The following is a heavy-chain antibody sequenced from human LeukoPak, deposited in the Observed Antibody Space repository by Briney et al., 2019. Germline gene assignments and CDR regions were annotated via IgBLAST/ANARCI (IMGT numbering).Heavy chain of an antibody. CDR2: IYYSGSS. Sequence: PSETLSLTCIVSGGSISGYYWNWIRQPPGKGLEWIGYIYYSGSSNYIPSLKSRVTISVDMSKNQFSLKLSSVTAADTAVYYCARNYGSGSYPHYFDYWGQGTLVTVSS. CDR3: ARNYGSGSYPHYFDY. CDR1: GGSISGYY. D-gene: IGHD3-10*01. V-gene: IGHV4-59*08. J-gene: IGHJ4*02.